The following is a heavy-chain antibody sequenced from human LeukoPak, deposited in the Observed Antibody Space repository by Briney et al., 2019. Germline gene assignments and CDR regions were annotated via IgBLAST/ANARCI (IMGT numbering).Heavy chain of an antibody. D-gene: IGHD3-9*01. CDR3: ARGSGAGYYREFDY. CDR1: GGSFSGYY. Sequence: SETLSLTCAVYGGSFSGYYWSWIRQPPGKGLEWIGEINHSGGTKYNPSLKSRVTISVDTSKNQFSLKLSSVTAADTAVYYCARGSGAGYYREFDYWGQGTLVTVSS. J-gene: IGHJ4*02. V-gene: IGHV4-34*01. CDR2: INHSGGT.